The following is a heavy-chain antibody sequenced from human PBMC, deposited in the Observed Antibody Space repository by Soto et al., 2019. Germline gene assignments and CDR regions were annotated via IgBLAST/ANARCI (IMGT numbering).Heavy chain of an antibody. CDR2: VYQSGNP. J-gene: IGHJ4*02. V-gene: IGHV4-30-2*01. CDR1: VCSISSVGYS. CDR3: ARLAFGTRILDY. Sequence: QLQLQESGSGLVKPSQTLSLTCAVSVCSISSVGYSWSWIRQPPGKGLEWIGYVYQSGNPYYNPSLKGRVTISLDRSKKQSSLELVSVTAADTDVYYCARLAFGTRILDYWGQGTLVTVSS. D-gene: IGHD2-15*01.